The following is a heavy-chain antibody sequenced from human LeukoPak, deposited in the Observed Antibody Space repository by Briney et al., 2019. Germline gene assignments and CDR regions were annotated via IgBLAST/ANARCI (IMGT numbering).Heavy chain of an antibody. J-gene: IGHJ5*02. Sequence: PGGSLILSCAASGVTVSTNYMNWVRQAPGKGLEWVSVIYSGGSTYYADSVKGRFTISRDNSKNTVYLQMNSLRAEDTAVYYCASQDSSSWFPGYKWFDPWGQGTLLTVSS. CDR3: ASQDSSSWFPGYKWFDP. D-gene: IGHD6-13*01. CDR2: IYSGGST. V-gene: IGHV3-53*01. CDR1: GVTVSTNY.